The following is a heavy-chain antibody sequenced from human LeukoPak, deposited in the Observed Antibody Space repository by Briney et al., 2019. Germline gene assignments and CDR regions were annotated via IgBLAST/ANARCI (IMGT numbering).Heavy chain of an antibody. CDR2: ISYDGSNK. CDR1: AFTFSSYG. Sequence: GGSLRLSCAASAFTFSSYGMHWVRQAPGKGLEWVALISYDGSNKYYADSVKGRFTISRDNSKNTLYLQMNSLRAEDTAVYYCAKDSVGANPDWGQGTLVTVSS. V-gene: IGHV3-30*18. J-gene: IGHJ4*02. CDR3: AKDSVGANPD. D-gene: IGHD1-26*01.